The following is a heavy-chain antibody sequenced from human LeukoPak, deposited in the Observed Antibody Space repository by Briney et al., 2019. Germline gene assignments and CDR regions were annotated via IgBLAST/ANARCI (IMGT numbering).Heavy chain of an antibody. Sequence: TGGSLRLSCAASGFTFSSYGMHWVRQAPGKGLEWVAVISYDGSNKYYADSVKGRFTISRDNSKNTLYLQMNSLRAEDTAVYYCAKSGDIAAGLYFQHWGQGTLVTVSS. V-gene: IGHV3-30*18. J-gene: IGHJ1*01. CDR1: GFTFSSYG. D-gene: IGHD6-13*01. CDR2: ISYDGSNK. CDR3: AKSGDIAAGLYFQH.